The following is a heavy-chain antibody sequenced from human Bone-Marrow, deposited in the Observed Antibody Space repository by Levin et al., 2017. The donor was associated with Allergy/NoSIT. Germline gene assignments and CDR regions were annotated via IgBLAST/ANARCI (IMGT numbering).Heavy chain of an antibody. V-gene: IGHV3-30-3*01. CDR2: ISFDGTNE. D-gene: IGHD4-17*01. CDR1: GFTFTNYA. Sequence: PGESLKISCAASGFTFTNYAMHWVRQAPGKGLEWVAVISFDGTNEYYTPSVKGRFTISRDNSKNTLFLQMTSLRPEDTAVYFCARDLESHADYSTNGFFDLWGRGTLVTVSS. J-gene: IGHJ2*01. CDR3: ARDLESHADYSTNGFFDL.